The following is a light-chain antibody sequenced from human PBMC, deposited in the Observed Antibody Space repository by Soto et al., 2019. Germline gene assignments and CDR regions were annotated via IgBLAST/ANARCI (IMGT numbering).Light chain of an antibody. Sequence: NFMLTQPHSVSESPGKTVTISCTRSSGSIASNYVQWYQQRPGSAPTTVIYEDNQRPSGVPDRFSGSIDSSSNSASLTISGLKTGDEADYYCLSNDSSTVVFGGGTKVTVL. CDR1: SGSIASNY. V-gene: IGLV6-57*04. J-gene: IGLJ2*01. CDR2: EDN. CDR3: LSNDSSTVV.